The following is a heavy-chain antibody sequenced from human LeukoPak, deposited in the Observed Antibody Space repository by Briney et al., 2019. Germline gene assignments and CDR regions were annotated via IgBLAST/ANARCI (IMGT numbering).Heavy chain of an antibody. D-gene: IGHD3-16*01. CDR3: ARDQAVGGPIDY. CDR1: GFTFSSYG. V-gene: IGHV3-33*01. J-gene: IGHJ4*02. CDR2: IWYDGSNK. Sequence: GRSLRLSCAASGFTFSSYGMHWVRQAPGKGLEWVAVIWYDGSNKYYADSVKVRFTISRDNSKNTLYLQMNSLRAEDTAVDYCARDQAVGGPIDYWGQGTLVTVSS.